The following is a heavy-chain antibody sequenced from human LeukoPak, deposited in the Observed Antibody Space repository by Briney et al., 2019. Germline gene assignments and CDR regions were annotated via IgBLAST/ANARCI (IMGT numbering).Heavy chain of an antibody. CDR1: GFTFSSYA. D-gene: IGHD4-23*01. CDR3: ARDPTVVTPSYFDY. V-gene: IGHV3-30*04. J-gene: IGHJ4*02. CDR2: ISYDGSNK. Sequence: GGSLRLSCAASGFTFSSYAIHWVRQAPGKGLEWVAVISYDGSNKYYADSVKGRFTISRDNSKNTLYLQMNSLRAEDTAVYYCARDPTVVTPSYFDYWGQGTLVTVSS.